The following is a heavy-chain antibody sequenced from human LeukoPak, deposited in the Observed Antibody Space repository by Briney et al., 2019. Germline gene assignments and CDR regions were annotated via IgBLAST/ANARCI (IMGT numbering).Heavy chain of an antibody. CDR2: ISAYNGNT. D-gene: IGHD4-17*01. V-gene: IGHV1-18*01. CDR1: GYTFTSYG. CDR3: ARAPRNDYGDYVPYYYYYKDV. J-gene: IGHJ6*03. Sequence: ASVKVSCKASGYTFTSYGISWVRQAPGQGLEWMGWISAYNGNTNYAQKLQGRVTMTTDTSTSTAYMELRSLRSDDTAVYYCARAPRNDYGDYVPYYYYYKDVWGKGTTVTISS.